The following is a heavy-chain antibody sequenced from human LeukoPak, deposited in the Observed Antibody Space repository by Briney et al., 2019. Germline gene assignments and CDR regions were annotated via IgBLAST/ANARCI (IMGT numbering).Heavy chain of an antibody. CDR3: AKGPQLYSGYHPNY. CDR1: GFTFSSYG. D-gene: IGHD3-22*01. J-gene: IGHJ4*02. Sequence: GGSLRLSCAASGFTFSSYGMHWVRQAPGKGLEWVAFIRYDGSNKYYADSVKGRFTISRDNSKNTLYLQMNSLRAEDTAVYYCAKGPQLYSGYHPNYWGQGTLVTVSS. V-gene: IGHV3-30*02. CDR2: IRYDGSNK.